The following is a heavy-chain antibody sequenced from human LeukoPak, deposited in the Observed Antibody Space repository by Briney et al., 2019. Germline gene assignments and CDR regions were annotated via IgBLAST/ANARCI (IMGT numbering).Heavy chain of an antibody. D-gene: IGHD6-13*01. CDR1: GYTFTSYG. V-gene: IGHV1-18*01. CDR3: ARDPDGSIAAADPFDY. Sequence: ASVKVSCKSSGYTFTSYGISWVRQAPGQGLEWMGWISAYNGNTNYAQKLQGRVTMTTDTSTSTAYMELRSLRSDDTAVYYCARDPDGSIAAADPFDYWGQGTLVTVSS. CDR2: ISAYNGNT. J-gene: IGHJ4*02.